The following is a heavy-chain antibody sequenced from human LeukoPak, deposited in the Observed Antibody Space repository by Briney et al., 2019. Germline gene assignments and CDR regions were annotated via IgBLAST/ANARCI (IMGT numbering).Heavy chain of an antibody. Sequence: SETLSLTCSVSGGSVSSGSYYWSWIRQPPGKGLEWIGYIYYSGSTNYNPSLKSRVTISVDTSKNQFSLKLSSVTAADTAVYYCAKARVATALVTTVTTNNRFDPWGQGTLVTVSS. CDR3: AKARVATALVTTVTTNNRFDP. D-gene: IGHD5-18*01. CDR2: IYYSGST. CDR1: GGSVSSGSYY. J-gene: IGHJ5*02. V-gene: IGHV4-61*01.